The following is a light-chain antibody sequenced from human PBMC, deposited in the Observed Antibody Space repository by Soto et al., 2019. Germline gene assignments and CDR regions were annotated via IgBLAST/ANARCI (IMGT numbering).Light chain of an antibody. V-gene: IGKV3-15*01. J-gene: IGKJ1*01. CDR2: EAS. Sequence: IVWTQSPGTLSVSPGETATVSCTASQSVSRDLAWYQQKRGQAPRLLIYEASTRATGLPARFSGSGSGTEFTLTISSLQSEDFAFYFCLQYNNWPPTFAQGTKVDIK. CDR1: QSVSRD. CDR3: LQYNNWPPT.